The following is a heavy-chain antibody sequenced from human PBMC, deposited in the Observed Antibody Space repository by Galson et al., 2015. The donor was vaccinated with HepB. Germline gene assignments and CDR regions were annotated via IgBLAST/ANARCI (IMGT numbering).Heavy chain of an antibody. J-gene: IGHJ4*02. Sequence: SVKVSCKASGYTFTSYAMHWVRQAPGQRLEWMGWINAGNGNTKYSQKFQGRVTITRDTSASTAYMELSSLRSEDTAVYYCARDSEKHSSGWYPDYWGQGTLVTVSS. CDR1: GYTFTSYA. CDR3: ARDSEKHSSGWYPDY. V-gene: IGHV1-3*01. D-gene: IGHD6-19*01. CDR2: INAGNGNT.